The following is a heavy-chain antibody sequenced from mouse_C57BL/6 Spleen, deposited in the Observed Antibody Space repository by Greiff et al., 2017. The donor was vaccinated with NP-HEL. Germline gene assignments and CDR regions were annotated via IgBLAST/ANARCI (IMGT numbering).Heavy chain of an antibody. V-gene: IGHV1-50*01. J-gene: IGHJ1*03. CDR3: ARRTYYYGSHFDV. Sequence: QVQLKQPGAELVKPGASVKLSCKASGYTFTSYWMQWVKQRPGQGLEWIGEIDPSDSYTNYNQKFKGKATLTVDTSSSTAYMQLSSLTSEDSAVYYCARRTYYYGSHFDVWGTGTTVTVSS. CDR1: GYTFTSYW. CDR2: IDPSDSYT. D-gene: IGHD1-1*01.